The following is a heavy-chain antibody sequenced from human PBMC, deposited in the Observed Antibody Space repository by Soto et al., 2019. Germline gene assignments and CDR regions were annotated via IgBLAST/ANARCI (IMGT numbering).Heavy chain of an antibody. CDR1: GFTFSSYG. V-gene: IGHV3-30*18. CDR2: ISYDGSNK. CDR3: TKERTSSGSYYYYYYYGMDV. D-gene: IGHD3-10*01. J-gene: IGHJ6*02. Sequence: GGSLRLSCAASGFTFSSYGMHWVRQAPGKGLEWVAVISYDGSNKYYADSVKGRFTISRDNSKNTLYLQMNSLRAEDTAVYYCTKERTSSGSYYYYYYYGMDVWGQGTTVTVSS.